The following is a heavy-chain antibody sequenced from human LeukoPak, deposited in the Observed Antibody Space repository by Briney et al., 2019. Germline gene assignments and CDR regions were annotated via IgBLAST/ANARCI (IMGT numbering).Heavy chain of an antibody. CDR1: GYSISSGYY. J-gene: IGHJ4*02. CDR3: ARDSALAQAVMFDY. CDR2: IDHSGST. V-gene: IGHV4-38-2*02. Sequence: PSGTLSLTCTVSGYSISSGYYWGWIRQPPGKGLEWTGSIDHSGSTYYNPSLQSRITISVDTSKNQFSLKLCSVTAADTAVYYCARDSALAQAVMFDYWGRGALVTVSS. D-gene: IGHD6-19*01.